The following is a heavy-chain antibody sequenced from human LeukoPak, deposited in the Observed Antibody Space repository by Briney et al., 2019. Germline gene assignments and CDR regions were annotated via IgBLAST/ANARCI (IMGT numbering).Heavy chain of an antibody. CDR3: ARDRGNSGGYYYWFDP. V-gene: IGHV4-31*03. Sequence: PSQTLSLTCTVSGGSISSGGYYWSWIRQHPGKGLEWIGYIYYSGSTYYNPSLKSRVTISVDTSKNQFSLKLSSVTAADTAVYYCARDRGNSGGYYYWFDPWGQGTLVTVSS. D-gene: IGHD1-26*01. CDR2: IYYSGST. CDR1: GGSISSGGYY. J-gene: IGHJ5*02.